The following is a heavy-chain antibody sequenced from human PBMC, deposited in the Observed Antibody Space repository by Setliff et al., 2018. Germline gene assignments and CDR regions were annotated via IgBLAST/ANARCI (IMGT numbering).Heavy chain of an antibody. V-gene: IGHV4-59*08. CDR2: IYSSGSI. CDR1: GGAIDNRYY. CDR3: ARAPDSGTYYNLYPYYNDV. D-gene: IGHD1-26*01. Sequence: SETLSLTCAVSGGAIDNRYYWSWIRQPPGKGLEWIGNIYSSGSIKYNPSLRSRVTISVDTVKNQFSLRLSSLTAADTAVYYCARAPDSGTYYNLYPYYNDVWGIGTTVTVSS. J-gene: IGHJ6*03.